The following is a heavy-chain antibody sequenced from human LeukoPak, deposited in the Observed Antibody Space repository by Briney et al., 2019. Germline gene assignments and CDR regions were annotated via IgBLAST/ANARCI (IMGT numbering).Heavy chain of an antibody. V-gene: IGHV4-4*07. CDR1: GGSISGSYY. J-gene: IGHJ4*02. CDR3: ARTTMVRGPFGY. D-gene: IGHD3-10*01. CDR2: IYTSGST. Sequence: SETLSLTCTVSGGSISGSYYWSWIRQPAGKGLEWIGRIYTSGSTNYNPSLKSRVTISVDTSKNQFSLKLSSVTAADTAVYYCARTTMVRGPFGYWGQGTLVTVSS.